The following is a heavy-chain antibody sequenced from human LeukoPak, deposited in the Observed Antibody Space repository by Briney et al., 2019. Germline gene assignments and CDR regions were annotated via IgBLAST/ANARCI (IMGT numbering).Heavy chain of an antibody. CDR1: GYTFTSYD. V-gene: IGHV1-8*01. D-gene: IGHD3-16*02. CDR2: MNPNSGNT. Sequence: ASVKVSCKASGYTFTSYDINWVRQATGQGLEWMGWMNPNSGNTGYAQKFQGRVTMTRNTSISTAYMELSSLRSEDTAVYYCARARLIAKVADPWGQGTLVTVSS. CDR3: ARARLIAKVADP. J-gene: IGHJ5*02.